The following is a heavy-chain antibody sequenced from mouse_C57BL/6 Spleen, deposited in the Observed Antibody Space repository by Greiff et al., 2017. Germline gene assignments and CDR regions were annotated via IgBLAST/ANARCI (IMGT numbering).Heavy chain of an antibody. CDR1: GYTFTSYW. CDR2: IDPSDSYT. Sequence: VQLQQPGAELVMPGASVKLSCKASGYTFTSYWMHWVKQRPGQGLEWIGEIDPSDSYTNYNQKFKGKSTLTVDKSSSTAYMQLSSLTSEDSAVYYCALETGTLDYWGQGTTLTVSS. J-gene: IGHJ2*01. D-gene: IGHD4-1*01. CDR3: ALETGTLDY. V-gene: IGHV1-69*01.